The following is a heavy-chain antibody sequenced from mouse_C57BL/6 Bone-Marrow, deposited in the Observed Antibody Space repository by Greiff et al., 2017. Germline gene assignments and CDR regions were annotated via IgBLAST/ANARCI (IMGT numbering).Heavy chain of an antibody. CDR3: ARHGDGYPFAY. CDR2: ISSGGSYT. V-gene: IGHV5-6*01. J-gene: IGHJ3*01. D-gene: IGHD2-3*01. Sequence: EVKLVESGGDLVKPGGSLKLSCAASGFTFSSYGMSWVRQTPDKRLEWVATISSGGSYTYYPDSVKGRFTISRDNAKNTLYLQMSSLKVEDTARDYCARHGDGYPFAYWGQGTLVTVSA. CDR1: GFTFSSYG.